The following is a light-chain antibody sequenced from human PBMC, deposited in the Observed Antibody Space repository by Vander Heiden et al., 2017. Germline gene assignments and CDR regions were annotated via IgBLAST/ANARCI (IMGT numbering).Light chain of an antibody. CDR3: LQSVSSPYT. CDR2: GTS. CDR1: QRVSTY. Sequence: DIQMTQSPSSLSASVGDKVTITCRASQRVSTYLSWYHQKPGKAPKLLIYGTSYLHTGVPSRFSGSGSGTDFTLTISSLRPEDFGAYYCLQSVSSPYTFGQGTRLEMK. J-gene: IGKJ2*01. V-gene: IGKV1-39*01.